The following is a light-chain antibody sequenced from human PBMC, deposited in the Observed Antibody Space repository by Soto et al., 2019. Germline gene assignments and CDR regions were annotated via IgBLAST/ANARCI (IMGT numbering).Light chain of an antibody. CDR3: QQYGASPPVYA. J-gene: IGKJ2*01. CDR2: GAS. CDR1: RSDRNTY. V-gene: IGKV3-20*01. Sequence: EIVLTQSPGTLSLSPGERATLSCRTSRSDRNTYLAWYQQKPGQAHRLLIYGASSRATGIPDRFSGSGSGTDFTLTISRLEPEDFAVYYCQQYGASPPVYAFGQGTKLEIK.